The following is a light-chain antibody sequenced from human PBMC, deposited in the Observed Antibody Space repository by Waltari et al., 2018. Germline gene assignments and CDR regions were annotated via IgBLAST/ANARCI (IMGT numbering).Light chain of an antibody. CDR2: RDN. CDR1: LSNTGHNF. Sequence: QPVLTQPPSASGTPGQRGTMSCSGRLSNTGHNFVNWYQQLPGTTPKLLIYRDNQRPSGVPDRFSGSKSGTSASLVISGLRSEDEAVYYCATWDDSLNILFGGGTNLTVL. V-gene: IGLV1-47*01. CDR3: ATWDDSLNIL. J-gene: IGLJ2*01.